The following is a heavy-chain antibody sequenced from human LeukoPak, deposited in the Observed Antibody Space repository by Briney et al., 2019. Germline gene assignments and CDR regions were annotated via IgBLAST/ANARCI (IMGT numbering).Heavy chain of an antibody. CDR1: GFTFSSYA. J-gene: IGHJ4*02. CDR2: ISGSGGST. Sequence: PGGSLRLSCAASGFTFSSYAMSWVRQAPGEGLEWVSAISGSGGSTYYADSVKGRFTISRDNSKNTLYLQMNSLRAEDTAVYYCAKDSWGLRCSDYWGQGTLVTVSS. D-gene: IGHD4-17*01. V-gene: IGHV3-23*01. CDR3: AKDSWGLRCSDY.